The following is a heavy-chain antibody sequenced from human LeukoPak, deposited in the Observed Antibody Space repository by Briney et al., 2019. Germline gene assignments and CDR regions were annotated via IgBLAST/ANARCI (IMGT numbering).Heavy chain of an antibody. D-gene: IGHD6-19*01. V-gene: IGHV3-21*01. CDR2: ISSSSSYI. J-gene: IGHJ4*02. CDR1: GFTFSSYS. CDR3: ARFHSSGWTLGY. Sequence: PGGSLRLSCAASGFTFSSYSMNWVRQAPGKGLEWVSSISSSSSYIYYADSVKGRFTISRDNAKNSLYLQMNSLRAEDTAVYYCARFHSSGWTLGYWGQGTLVTVSS.